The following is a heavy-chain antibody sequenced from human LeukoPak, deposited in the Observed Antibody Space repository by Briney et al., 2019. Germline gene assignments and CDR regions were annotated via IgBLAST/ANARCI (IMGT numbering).Heavy chain of an antibody. CDR1: GFTFDDYA. CDR3: AKGIAAAGIQYYFDY. D-gene: IGHD6-13*01. V-gene: IGHV3-9*01. J-gene: IGHJ4*02. CDR2: ISWNSGSI. Sequence: GGSLRLFCAASGFTFDDYAMHWVRQAPGKGLEWVSGISWNSGSIGYADSVKGRFTISRDNAKNSLYLQMNSLRAEDTALYYCAKGIAAAGIQYYFDYWGQGTLVTVSS.